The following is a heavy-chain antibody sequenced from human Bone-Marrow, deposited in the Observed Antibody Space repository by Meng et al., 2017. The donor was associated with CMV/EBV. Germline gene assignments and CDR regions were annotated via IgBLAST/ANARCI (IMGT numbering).Heavy chain of an antibody. CDR3: ARGGDSSGYYSYYYYYGMDV. J-gene: IGHJ6*02. CDR1: GGSFSGYY. D-gene: IGHD3-22*01. V-gene: IGHV4-34*01. Sequence: SETLSLTCAVYGGSFSGYYWSWIRQPPGKGLEWIGEINHSGSTNYNPSLKSRVTISVDTSKNQFSLKLSSVTAADTAVYYCARGGDSSGYYSYYYYYGMDVWGQGTTVTVSS. CDR2: INHSGST.